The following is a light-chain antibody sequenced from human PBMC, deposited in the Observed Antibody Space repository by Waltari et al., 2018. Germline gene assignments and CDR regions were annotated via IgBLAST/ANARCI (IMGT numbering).Light chain of an antibody. CDR3: CTFTSSGTWV. Sequence: QSALTQPASVSGSPGQSITISCTSDVGNYHLVSWYQQRPGTAPKLKIYGATKRPSGVSDRFSGSKSVTPASLTISGLQAEDEADYYCCTFTSSGTWVFGGGTKLTVL. J-gene: IGLJ2*01. CDR2: GAT. CDR1: SDVGNYHL. V-gene: IGLV2-23*01.